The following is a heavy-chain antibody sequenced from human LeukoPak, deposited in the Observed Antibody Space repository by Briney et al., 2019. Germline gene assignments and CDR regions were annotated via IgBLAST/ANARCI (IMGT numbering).Heavy chain of an antibody. Sequence: GGALRLSFAASGFTFSTYGSPWGRQGPGKGVEWVAGISYDGSNRYSLDSVKGRFTISRDNSKNTLYLQMNSLRPEDTAVYFCAKAPYGGTSGWFDPWGQGTLVTVSS. CDR1: GFTFSTYG. D-gene: IGHD4-23*01. V-gene: IGHV3-30*18. CDR2: ISYDGSNR. CDR3: AKAPYGGTSGWFDP. J-gene: IGHJ5*02.